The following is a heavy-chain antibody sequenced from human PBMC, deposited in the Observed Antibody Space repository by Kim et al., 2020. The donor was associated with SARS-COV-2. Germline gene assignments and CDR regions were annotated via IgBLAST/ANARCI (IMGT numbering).Heavy chain of an antibody. Sequence: SETLSLTCTVSGGSISSGGYYWSWIRQHPGKGLEWIGYIYYSGSTYYNPSLKSRVTISVDTSKNQFSLKLSSVTAADTAVYYCARGEVYYDSSGYYDYWGQGTLVTVSS. V-gene: IGHV4-31*03. CDR1: GGSISSGGYY. CDR2: IYYSGST. J-gene: IGHJ4*02. D-gene: IGHD3-22*01. CDR3: ARGEVYYDSSGYYDY.